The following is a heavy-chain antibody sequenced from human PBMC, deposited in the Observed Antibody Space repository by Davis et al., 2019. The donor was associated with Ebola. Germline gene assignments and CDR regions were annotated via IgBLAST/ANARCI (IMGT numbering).Heavy chain of an antibody. CDR3: ARSMTTFGVVMPPDL. D-gene: IGHD3-3*01. Sequence: MPSETLSLTCTVSGASFSSGTYYWNWIRLHPGRGLEWLGYIHYSWSTFFNPSLKSRVSISLDRSNKQFSLKLTSVTAADTAVYYCARSMTTFGVVMPPDLWGQGTLVTVSS. CDR1: GASFSSGTYY. J-gene: IGHJ5*02. CDR2: IHYSWST. V-gene: IGHV4-31*03.